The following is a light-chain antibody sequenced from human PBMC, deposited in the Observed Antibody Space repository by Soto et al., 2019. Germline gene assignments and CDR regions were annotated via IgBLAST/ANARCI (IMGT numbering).Light chain of an antibody. J-gene: IGKJ4*01. CDR2: DAS. V-gene: IGKV3-11*01. Sequence: EVELTQSPATLSLSPGESATLSCRASQSVSSYLAWYQQKLGQAPRLLIYDASNRATGIPARFSGSGSGTDFTLTISSLEPEDFAVYFCQQRSNWPLTFGGGTKVEIK. CDR1: QSVSSY. CDR3: QQRSNWPLT.